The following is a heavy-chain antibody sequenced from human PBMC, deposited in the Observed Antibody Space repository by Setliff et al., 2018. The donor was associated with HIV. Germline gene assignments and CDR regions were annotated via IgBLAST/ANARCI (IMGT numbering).Heavy chain of an antibody. CDR3: ARGGRKDLADN. CDR1: GGSVSSSNW. V-gene: IGHV4-4*02. D-gene: IGHD3-16*01. Sequence: SETLSLTCAVSGGSVSSSNWWSWVRQPPGKGLEWIGEISQSGSTNYNPSLKSRVTISVDKSKNQFSLKLSSVTAADTALFYCARGGRKDLADNWGQGTLVTVSS. J-gene: IGHJ4*02. CDR2: ISQSGST.